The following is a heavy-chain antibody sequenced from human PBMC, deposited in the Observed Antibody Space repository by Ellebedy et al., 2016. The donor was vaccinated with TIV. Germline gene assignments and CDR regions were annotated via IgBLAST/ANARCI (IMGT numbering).Heavy chain of an antibody. Sequence: GGSLRLSCAASGFTFSSYGFSWVRQAPGKGLEWVSAISGNGAATNYADSVKGRFTVSRDNSKNTLCLQMDSLRAEDTAVYYCAKGQGGGENYYTYFDYWGQGTLVTVSS. CDR1: GFTFSSYG. CDR3: AKGQGGGENYYTYFDY. J-gene: IGHJ4*02. D-gene: IGHD3-22*01. V-gene: IGHV3-23*01. CDR2: ISGNGAAT.